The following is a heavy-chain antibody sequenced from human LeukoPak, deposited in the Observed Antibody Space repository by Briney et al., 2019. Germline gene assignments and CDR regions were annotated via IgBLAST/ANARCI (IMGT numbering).Heavy chain of an antibody. CDR1: GFTFSSYG. V-gene: IGHV3-30*18. J-gene: IGHJ3*02. CDR3: AKPSSGYEYANDAFDI. D-gene: IGHD3-22*01. Sequence: GGSLRLSCAASGFTFSSYGMHWVRQAPGKGLEWVAVISYDGSNKYYADPVKGRFTISRDNSKNTLYLQMNSLRAEDTAVYYCAKPSSGYEYANDAFDIWGQGTMVTVSS. CDR2: ISYDGSNK.